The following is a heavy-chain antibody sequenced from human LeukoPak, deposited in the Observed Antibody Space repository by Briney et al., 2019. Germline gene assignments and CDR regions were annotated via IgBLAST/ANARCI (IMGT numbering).Heavy chain of an antibody. V-gene: IGHV3-74*03. D-gene: IGHD1-26*01. J-gene: IGHJ4*02. CDR1: GFTFSPYW. Sequence: QPGGSLRLSCAASGFTFSPYWMHWVRQAPGKGLVWVSRINSDGSSTTYADSVKGRFTISRDNAKNTPYLQMNSLRAEDTGVYYCARDRNTGSSYENLFEYWGQGTLVTVSS. CDR3: ARDRNTGSSYENLFEY. CDR2: INSDGSST.